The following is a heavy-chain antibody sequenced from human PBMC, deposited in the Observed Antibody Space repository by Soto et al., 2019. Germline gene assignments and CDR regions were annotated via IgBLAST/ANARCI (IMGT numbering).Heavy chain of an antibody. CDR1: GESFSGYY. J-gene: IGHJ4*02. CDR3: AGNIVATISSFDY. V-gene: IGHV4-34*01. D-gene: IGHD5-12*01. Sequence: QVQLQQWGAGLLKPSETLSLTCAVYGESFSGYYWSWIRQPPGKGLEWIGEINHSGSTNYNPSLKRRVTMSVDTSKNQFYLKLSSVTAADTAVYYCAGNIVATISSFDYWGQGTLVTVSS. CDR2: INHSGST.